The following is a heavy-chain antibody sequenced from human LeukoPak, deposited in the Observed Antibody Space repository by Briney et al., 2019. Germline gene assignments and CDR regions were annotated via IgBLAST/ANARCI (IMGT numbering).Heavy chain of an antibody. CDR2: IYPGGSAA. V-gene: IGHV5-51*01. CDR3: ARLLGGVAAVTPFDY. Sequence: GESLKISCWGSGYSFPGYWIGWVRQMPGKGLEWMGIIYPGGSAARYSPSFQGQVTISADKSISTAYLQWSSLRASDTAMYFCARLLGGVAAVTPFDYWGQGTLLTVSS. D-gene: IGHD4-17*01. CDR1: GYSFPGYW. J-gene: IGHJ4*02.